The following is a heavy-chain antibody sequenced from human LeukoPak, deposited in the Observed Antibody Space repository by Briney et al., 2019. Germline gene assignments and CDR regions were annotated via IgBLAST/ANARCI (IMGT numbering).Heavy chain of an antibody. Sequence: SETLSLTCTVSGGSISSSSYSWGWIRQPPGKGLEWIVSIYYSGTTYYNPSLKSRVTISVDTSKIQFSLKLSSVAATDTAVYFCARLRFDFWSGYTHPYFDYWGQGTLVTVSS. D-gene: IGHD3-3*01. CDR1: GGSISSSSYS. V-gene: IGHV4-39*01. CDR3: ARLRFDFWSGYTHPYFDY. J-gene: IGHJ4*02. CDR2: IYYSGTT.